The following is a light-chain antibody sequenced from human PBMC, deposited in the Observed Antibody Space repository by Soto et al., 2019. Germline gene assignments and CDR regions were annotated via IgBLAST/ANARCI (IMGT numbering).Light chain of an antibody. CDR2: EVT. J-gene: IGLJ1*01. CDR3: NSFTSSSTSYV. V-gene: IGLV2-14*01. Sequence: QSALIQPASVSGSPGQSIAISCTGTSSDVGGYNHVSWYQQYPGKVAKLIIYEVTNRPSGVSNRFSGSKSGNTASLTISGLQAEDEADYYCNSFTSSSTSYVFGTGTKLTVL. CDR1: SSDVGGYNH.